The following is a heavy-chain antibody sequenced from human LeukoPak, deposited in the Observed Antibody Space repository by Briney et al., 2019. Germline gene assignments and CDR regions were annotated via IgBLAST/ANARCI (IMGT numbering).Heavy chain of an antibody. V-gene: IGHV4-30-4*08. J-gene: IGHJ4*02. CDR2: IYYSGST. Sequence: SSQTLSLTCTVSGGSISSSDYYWSWIRQPPGKGLEWIGYIYYSGSTYYNPSLKSRVTISVDTSKNQFSLKLSSVTAADTAVYYCARGEGYKYQLPFDYWGQGTLVTVSS. CDR3: ARGEGYKYQLPFDY. D-gene: IGHD2-2*01. CDR1: GGSISSSDYY.